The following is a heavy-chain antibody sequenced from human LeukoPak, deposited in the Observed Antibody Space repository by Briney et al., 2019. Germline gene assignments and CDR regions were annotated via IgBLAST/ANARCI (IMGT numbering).Heavy chain of an antibody. CDR1: GFTFSSYA. V-gene: IGHV3-23*01. D-gene: IGHD3-22*01. J-gene: IGHJ4*02. Sequence: GGSLRLSCAASGFTFSSYAMSWVRQAPGKGLEWVSAISGSGGSTYYADSVKGRFTISRDNSKNTLYLQMNSLRAEDTAVYYCAKAPSIVVVILPVDYWGQGTLVTVSS. CDR2: ISGSGGST. CDR3: AKAPSIVVVILPVDY.